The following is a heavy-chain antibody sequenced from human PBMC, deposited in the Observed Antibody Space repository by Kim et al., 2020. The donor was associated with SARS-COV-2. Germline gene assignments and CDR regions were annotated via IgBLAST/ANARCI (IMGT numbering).Heavy chain of an antibody. Sequence: SETLSLTCTVSGGSISSGGYYWSWIRQHPGKGLEWIGYIYYSGSTYYNPSLKSRVTISVDTSKNQFSLKLSSVTAADTAVYYCARGIVVVTAIPTPRHYFDYWGQGTLVTVSS. J-gene: IGHJ4*02. D-gene: IGHD2-21*02. CDR1: GGSISSGGYY. CDR2: IYYSGST. V-gene: IGHV4-31*03. CDR3: ARGIVVVTAIPTPRHYFDY.